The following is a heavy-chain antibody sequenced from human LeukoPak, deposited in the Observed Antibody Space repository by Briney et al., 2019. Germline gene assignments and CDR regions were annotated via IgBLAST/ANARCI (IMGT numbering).Heavy chain of an antibody. CDR2: ISYDGSNK. Sequence: AGGSLRLSCAASGFTFSSYAMHWVRQAPGKGLEWVAVISYDGSNKYYADSVKGRFTISRDNSKDTLYLQMNSLRAEDTAVYYCARDLAGIAVAGFDYWGQGTLVTVSS. CDR1: GFTFSSYA. V-gene: IGHV3-30*04. J-gene: IGHJ4*02. CDR3: ARDLAGIAVAGFDY. D-gene: IGHD6-19*01.